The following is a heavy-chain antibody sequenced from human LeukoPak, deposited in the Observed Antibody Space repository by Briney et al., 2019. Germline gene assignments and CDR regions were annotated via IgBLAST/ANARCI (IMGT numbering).Heavy chain of an antibody. J-gene: IGHJ4*02. D-gene: IGHD4-17*01. CDR2: IYHSGST. V-gene: IGHV4-30-2*01. CDR3: ASLYGDYADY. Sequence: SETLSLTCAVYGGSFSGYYWSWIRQPPGKGLEWIGYIYHSGSTYYNPSLKSRVTISVDRSKNQFPLKLSSVTAADTAVYYCASLYGDYADYWGQGTLVTVSS. CDR1: GGSFSGYY.